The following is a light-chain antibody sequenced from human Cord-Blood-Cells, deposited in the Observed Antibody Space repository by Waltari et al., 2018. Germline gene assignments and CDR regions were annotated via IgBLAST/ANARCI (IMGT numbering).Light chain of an antibody. CDR3: MIWPSNASQV. V-gene: IGLV5-37*01. Sequence: QPVLTPPLSSSASHGDYARLTCSFPCAIIVGSYIIYWFKQKPGSPPRYLLYYYSDAAKGQGSGVPSRFSGSKDASANTGILLISGLQSEDEADYYCMIWPSNASQVFGGGTKLTVL. CDR1: CAIIVGSYI. CDR2: YYSDAAK. J-gene: IGLJ2*01.